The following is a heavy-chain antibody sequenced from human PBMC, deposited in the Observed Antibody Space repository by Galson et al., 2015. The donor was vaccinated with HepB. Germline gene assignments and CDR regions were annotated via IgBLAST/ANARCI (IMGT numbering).Heavy chain of an antibody. CDR3: ARANIDLTIFGVVNTDYYYYYYMDV. J-gene: IGHJ6*03. Sequence: SLRLSCAASGFTFSSYSMNWVRQAPGKGLEWVSSISSSSSYIYYADSVKGRFTISRDNAKNSLYLQMNSLRAEDTAVYYCARANIDLTIFGVVNTDYYYYYYMDVWGKGTTVTVSS. V-gene: IGHV3-21*01. D-gene: IGHD3-3*01. CDR1: GFTFSSYS. CDR2: ISSSSSYI.